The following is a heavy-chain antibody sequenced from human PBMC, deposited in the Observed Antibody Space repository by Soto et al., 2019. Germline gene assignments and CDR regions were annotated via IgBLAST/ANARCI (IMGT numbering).Heavy chain of an antibody. CDR1: GRALQNSHLC. CDR3: ARRTRYSGSYHDF. D-gene: IGHD1-26*01. J-gene: IGHJ4*02. Sequence: ALLLTVPAFGRALQNSHLCWEWIRQPPGKGLEWIGSIHYSGSTYYNTSLKSRVTISVDTSKNRFSLKLSSVTAADTAVYYCARRTRYSGSYHDFWGQGNLVTWSS. V-gene: IGHV4-39*01. CDR2: IHYSGST.